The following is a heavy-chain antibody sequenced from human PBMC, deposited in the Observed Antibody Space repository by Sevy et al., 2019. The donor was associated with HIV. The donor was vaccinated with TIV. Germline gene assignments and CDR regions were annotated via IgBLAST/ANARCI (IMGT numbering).Heavy chain of an antibody. Sequence: GGSLRLSCAASGFTFSDYYINWIRQAPGKGLEWVSYISSEVGNKYYANSVKGRFTISRDNAKNSVFLQMNSLRAEDTAVYYCAREDIGGRHFDHWGQGTLVTVSS. CDR3: AREDIGGRHFDH. CDR2: ISSEVGNK. J-gene: IGHJ4*02. CDR1: GFTFSDYY. V-gene: IGHV3-11*01. D-gene: IGHD6-6*01.